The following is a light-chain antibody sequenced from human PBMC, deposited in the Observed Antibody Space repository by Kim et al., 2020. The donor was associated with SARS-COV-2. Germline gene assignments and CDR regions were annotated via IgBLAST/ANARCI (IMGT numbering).Light chain of an antibody. CDR2: GAS. CDR1: QSVSSSY. Sequence: LAPGESATLSCRASQSVSSSYLAWYQQKPGQAPRLLIYGASSRATGIPDRFSGSGSGTDFTLTISRLEPEDFAVYYCQHYGSSLYTFGQGTKLEI. CDR3: QHYGSSLYT. J-gene: IGKJ2*01. V-gene: IGKV3-20*01.